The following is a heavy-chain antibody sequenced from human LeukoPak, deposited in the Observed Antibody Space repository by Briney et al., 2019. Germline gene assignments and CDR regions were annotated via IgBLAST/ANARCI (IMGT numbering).Heavy chain of an antibody. CDR2: IYYSGST. V-gene: IGHV4-39*01. J-gene: IGHJ4*02. Sequence: SETLSLTCTVSGGSISSSSYYWGWIRQPPGKGLEWIGGIYYSGSTYYNPSLKSRVTISVDTSKNQFSLKLSSVTAADTAVYYCARHRDYYFDYWGQGTLVTVSS. CDR1: GGSISSSSYY. CDR3: ARHRDYYFDY.